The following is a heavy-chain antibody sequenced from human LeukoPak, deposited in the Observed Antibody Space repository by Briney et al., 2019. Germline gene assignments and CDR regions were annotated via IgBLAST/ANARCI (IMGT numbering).Heavy chain of an antibody. Sequence: SQTLSLTCTVSGGSISSYYWSWIRQSPGKGLEWIGHIYSSGSTNYNPSLKSRVTISIDTSKNQFSLKLSSVTAVDTALYYCARNYDNSGYTAFGYWGRGTLVTVSS. J-gene: IGHJ4*02. CDR3: ARNYDNSGYTAFGY. CDR1: GGSISSYY. CDR2: IYSSGST. D-gene: IGHD3-22*01. V-gene: IGHV4-59*01.